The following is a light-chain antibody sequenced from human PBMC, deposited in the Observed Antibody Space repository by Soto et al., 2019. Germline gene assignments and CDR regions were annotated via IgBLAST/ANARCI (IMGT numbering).Light chain of an antibody. CDR3: SSYTTSNTPLYV. CDR2: EVS. J-gene: IGLJ1*01. CDR1: ISDIGGYNY. V-gene: IGLV2-8*01. Sequence: SASTQPPSAAGSARQSVTIFCPGTISDIGGYNYVSWYQQHPGKAPKLIIYEVSKRPSGVPDRFSGSKSGNTASLTVSGLQAEDEADYYCSSYTTSNTPLYVFGTGTKVTVL.